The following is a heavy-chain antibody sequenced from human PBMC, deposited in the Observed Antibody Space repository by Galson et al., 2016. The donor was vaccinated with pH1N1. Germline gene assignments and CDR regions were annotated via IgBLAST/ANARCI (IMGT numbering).Heavy chain of an antibody. CDR2: INGRGTST. CDR1: GLAFNYFA. V-gene: IGHV3-23*01. CDR3: AKEGRWYGGNWFDP. D-gene: IGHD3-10*01. J-gene: IGHJ5*02. Sequence: SLRLSCAASGLAFNYFAMTWVRQAPGKGLVWVSSINGRGTSTYYTDSVKGRFTISRDNSRSTLYLQLSALTVDDTAVYYCAKEGRWYGGNWFDPWGQGTLVTVSS.